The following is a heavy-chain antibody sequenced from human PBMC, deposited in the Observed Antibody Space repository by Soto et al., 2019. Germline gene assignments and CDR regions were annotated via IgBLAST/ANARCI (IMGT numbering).Heavy chain of an antibody. D-gene: IGHD2-2*01. J-gene: IGHJ6*02. CDR2: LSGSGATT. CDR1: GFAFSSYA. V-gene: IGHV3-23*01. Sequence: VQLLESGGGLVQPGGSLRLSCAASGFAFSSYAMTWVRQAPGKGLEWVSVLSGSGATTYYADSVKGRFTISRANFKNTLSLEMNSLRAEDTAVYYCAKPPESSSTFYYYGLDVWGQGTTVTVSS. CDR3: AKPPESSSTFYYYGLDV.